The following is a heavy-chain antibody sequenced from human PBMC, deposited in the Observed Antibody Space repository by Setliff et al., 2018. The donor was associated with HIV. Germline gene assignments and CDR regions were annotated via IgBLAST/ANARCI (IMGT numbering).Heavy chain of an antibody. CDR1: GFTFGDYA. V-gene: IGHV3-30*04. CDR2: ISYDGSYK. CDR3: VRDLTTIVTRKVFDF. D-gene: IGHD4-4*01. J-gene: IGHJ3*01. Sequence: PGGSLSLSCAASGFTFGDYAIHWVRQAPGKGLEWVTVISYDGSYKNYADSVKGRFTISRDNSKNTVFVQMNSLRADDTATYYCVRDLTTIVTRKVFDFWGQGTMVTVSS.